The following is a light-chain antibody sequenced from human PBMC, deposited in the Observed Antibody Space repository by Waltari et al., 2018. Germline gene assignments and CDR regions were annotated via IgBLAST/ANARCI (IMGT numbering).Light chain of an antibody. Sequence: QSVLTQPPSASGTPGQRVTISCPGSSSNIGRNFVYWYQQLPGTAPKPLISRNDQRPSGVPDRFSGSKSGTSASLAISGLRSEDEADYYCAAWDDSLTGWVFGGGTKLTVL. CDR3: AAWDDSLTGWV. CDR1: SSNIGRNF. CDR2: RND. J-gene: IGLJ3*02. V-gene: IGLV1-47*01.